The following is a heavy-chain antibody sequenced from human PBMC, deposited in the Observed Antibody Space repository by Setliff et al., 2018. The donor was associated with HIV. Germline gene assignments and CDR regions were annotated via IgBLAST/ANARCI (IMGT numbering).Heavy chain of an antibody. CDR2: INPSSGST. D-gene: IGHD6-6*01. V-gene: IGHV1-46*01. CDR1: GYTFTSYY. J-gene: IGHJ1*01. CDR3: ARDPAPSSSASYFQH. Sequence: ASVKVSCKASGYTFTSYYTHWVRQAPGQGLEWMGIINPSSGSTTYAQKFQGRVTMTRDTSTSTVYMELSSLRSEDTAVYYCARDPAPSSSASYFQHWGRGTPVTVSS.